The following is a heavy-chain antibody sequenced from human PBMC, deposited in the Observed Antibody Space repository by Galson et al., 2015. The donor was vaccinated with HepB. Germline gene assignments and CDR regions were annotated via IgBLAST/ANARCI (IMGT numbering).Heavy chain of an antibody. CDR2: ISAYNGNT. J-gene: IGHJ4*02. D-gene: IGHD3-22*01. Sequence: SVKVSCKASGYTFTNYGISWVRQAPGQGLEWMGWISAYNGNTNFAQKVQGRVTMTTDTSTSTAYMELRSLRSDDTAVYYCARVYDSSGSYPHEFDYWGQGTLVTVSS. CDR1: GYTFTNYG. V-gene: IGHV1-18*04. CDR3: ARVYDSSGSYPHEFDY.